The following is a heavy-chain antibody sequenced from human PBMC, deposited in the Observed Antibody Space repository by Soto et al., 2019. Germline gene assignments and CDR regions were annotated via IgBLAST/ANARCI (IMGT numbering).Heavy chain of an antibody. CDR2: IKSKTDGGTT. CDR3: TAQHYDILTGYDNWFDP. V-gene: IGHV3-15*01. Sequence: EVQLVESGGGLVKPGGSLRLSCAASGFTFSNAWMSWVRQAPGKGLEWVGRIKSKTDGGTTDYAAPVKGRFTISRDDSKNTLYLQMNSLKTEDTAVYYCTAQHYDILTGYDNWFDPWGRGTLVTVSS. CDR1: GFTFSNAW. J-gene: IGHJ5*02. D-gene: IGHD3-9*01.